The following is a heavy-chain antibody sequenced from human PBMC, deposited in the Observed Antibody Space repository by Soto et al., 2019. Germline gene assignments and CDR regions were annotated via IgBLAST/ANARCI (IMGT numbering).Heavy chain of an antibody. Sequence: QLQLQESGSRLMKPSQTLSLTCSVSGGSLSIGGFSWSWIRQPPGKNLEWIGNIYPSGSTSQNTSLKTRINISIDKSKNEFSLRLTSVTAADTAVYYCGRDRGGGSKNYYQSLGMDVWGRGITVTVSS. CDR1: GGSLSIGGFS. CDR2: IYPSGST. CDR3: GRDRGGGSKNYYQSLGMDV. D-gene: IGHD3-10*01. V-gene: IGHV4-30-2*01. J-gene: IGHJ6*02.